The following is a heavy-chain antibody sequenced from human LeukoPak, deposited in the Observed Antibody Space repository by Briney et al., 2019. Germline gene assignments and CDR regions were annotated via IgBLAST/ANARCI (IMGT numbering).Heavy chain of an antibody. V-gene: IGHV4-30-2*01. J-gene: IGHJ5*02. CDR2: IYHSGST. CDR3: ARDRLIVLMVTPNNWFDP. Sequence: SETLSLTCAVSGGSISSGIYSWNWIRQPPGKGLEWIGYIYHSGSTYYNPSLKSRVTILVDRSKNQFSLKLSSVTAADTAVYYCARDRLIVLMVTPNNWFDPWGQGTLVTVSS. CDR1: GGSISSGIYS. D-gene: IGHD2-8*01.